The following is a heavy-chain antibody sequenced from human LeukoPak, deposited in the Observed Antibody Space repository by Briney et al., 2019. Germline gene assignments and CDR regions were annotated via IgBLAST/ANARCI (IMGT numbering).Heavy chain of an antibody. CDR3: AREGETYYYDSSEGSTWFDP. CDR1: GYTFTNFY. Sequence: GASVKVSCMSSGYTFTNFYMHWLRQAPGQGLEWMGGIIPIFGTANYAQKFQGRVTITADKSTSTAYMELSSLRSEDTAVYYCAREGETYYYDSSEGSTWFDPWGQGTLVTVSS. CDR2: IIPIFGTA. J-gene: IGHJ5*02. D-gene: IGHD3-22*01. V-gene: IGHV1-69*06.